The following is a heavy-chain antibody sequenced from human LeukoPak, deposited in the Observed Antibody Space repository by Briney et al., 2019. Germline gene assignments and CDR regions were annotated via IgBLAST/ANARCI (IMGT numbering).Heavy chain of an antibody. J-gene: IGHJ5*02. Sequence: GGSLGLSCAASGFTFDDYAMHWVRQAPGKGLEWVSLISGDGGSTYYADSVKGRFTISRDNSKNSLYLQMNSLRTEDTALYYCAKDRYSGSYNWFDPWGQGTLVTVSS. V-gene: IGHV3-43*02. D-gene: IGHD1-26*01. CDR3: AKDRYSGSYNWFDP. CDR1: GFTFDDYA. CDR2: ISGDGGST.